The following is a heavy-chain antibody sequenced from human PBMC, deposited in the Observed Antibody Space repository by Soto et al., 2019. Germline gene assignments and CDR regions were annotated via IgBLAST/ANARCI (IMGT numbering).Heavy chain of an antibody. CDR1: GDSISSSNYY. CDR3: ASLPLGRRDFDH. D-gene: IGHD3-10*01. Sequence: QLQLQESGPGLVKPSETLSLTCTVSGDSISSSNYYWGWIRQPPGKGVEWIGSMYNGGSSYYNPSLKRRGTIAVDTSTHPFTLELSSVTAADTAGYYCASLPLGRRDFDHWGQGTLVTVSS. J-gene: IGHJ5*02. V-gene: IGHV4-39*01. CDR2: MYNGGSS.